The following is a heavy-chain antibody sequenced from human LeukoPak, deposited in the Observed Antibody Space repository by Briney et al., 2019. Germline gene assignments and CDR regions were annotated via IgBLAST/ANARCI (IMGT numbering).Heavy chain of an antibody. Sequence: GGSLRLSCAASGFTFSSYAMHWVRQAPGKGLEWVADISYDGSNKYYADSVKGRFTISRDNSKNTLYLQMNSLRAEDTAVYYCARAESDSSGYYYPFDYWGQGTLVTVSS. CDR2: ISYDGSNK. J-gene: IGHJ4*02. V-gene: IGHV3-30-3*01. D-gene: IGHD3-22*01. CDR3: ARAESDSSGYYYPFDY. CDR1: GFTFSSYA.